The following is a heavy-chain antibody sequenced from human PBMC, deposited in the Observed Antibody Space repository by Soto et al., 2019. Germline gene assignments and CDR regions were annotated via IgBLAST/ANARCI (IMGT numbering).Heavy chain of an antibody. D-gene: IGHD2-15*01. CDR2: IYWDDDK. CDR3: AHSPSYCSGGSCYSGFDY. CDR1: GFSLSTSGVG. V-gene: IGHV2-5*02. Sequence: QITLKESGPTLVKPTQTLTLTCTFSGFSLSTSGVGVGWIRQPRGKALEWLALIYWDDDKRYSPSLKSRLTITKDTSKKQVVLTMTNMDPVDTATYYCAHSPSYCSGGSCYSGFDYWGQGTLVTVSS. J-gene: IGHJ4*02.